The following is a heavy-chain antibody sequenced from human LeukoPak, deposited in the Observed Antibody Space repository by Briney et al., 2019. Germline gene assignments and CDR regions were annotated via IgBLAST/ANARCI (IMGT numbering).Heavy chain of an antibody. V-gene: IGHV1-2*02. CDR2: INPNSGGT. D-gene: IGHD3-9*01. J-gene: IGHJ4*02. CDR1: GYTFTGYY. CDR3: ARDPFHYDILTGYYDDY. Sequence: ASVNVSCKASGYTFTGYYMHWVRQAPGQGLEWMGWINPNSGGTNYAQKFQGRVTMTRDTSISTAYMELSRLRSDDTAVYYCARDPFHYDILTGYYDDYWGQGTLVTVSS.